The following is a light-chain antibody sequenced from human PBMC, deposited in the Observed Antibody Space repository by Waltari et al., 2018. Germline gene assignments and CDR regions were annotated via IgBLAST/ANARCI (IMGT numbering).Light chain of an antibody. CDR2: DVT. CDR1: SSDVGFYNY. J-gene: IGLJ2*01. CDR3: FSYAGSYTSV. Sequence: QSALTQPRSVSGSPGQSVTISCTGTSSDVGFYNYVSWYQQHPGKAPKLMIYDVTKRPSGVPDRCSGSKSGNTASLTISGLQAEDEADYYCFSYAGSYTSVFGGGTKVTVL. V-gene: IGLV2-11*01.